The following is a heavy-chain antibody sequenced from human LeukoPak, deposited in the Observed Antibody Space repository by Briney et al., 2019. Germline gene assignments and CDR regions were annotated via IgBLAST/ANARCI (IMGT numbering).Heavy chain of an antibody. V-gene: IGHV3-53*01. D-gene: IGHD3-16*01. CDR1: GFSVKSKY. CDR3: ATDWGFDS. J-gene: IGHJ4*02. CDR2: IFVDGKT. Sequence: GGSLRLPCVVSGFSVKSKYMSWLRQAPGKGLEWVSTIFVDGKTFYADSVKGRFTISRDNSTNTLFLQISGLRVDDAAVYYCATDWGFDSWGRGTLVTVSS.